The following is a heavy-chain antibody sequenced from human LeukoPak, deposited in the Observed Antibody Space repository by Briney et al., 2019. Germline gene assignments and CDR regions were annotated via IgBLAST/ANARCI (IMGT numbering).Heavy chain of an antibody. CDR1: GYIFTSSS. Sequence: ASVRVSCKPSGYIFTSSSITWVRQASGQQLEWMGWISTFNGYTKYAQNLQGRITMTRDTSTRTVYLEMRNLRSDDTAVYFCARGEFYYDLWGQGTLVTVSS. J-gene: IGHJ4*02. D-gene: IGHD3-16*01. V-gene: IGHV1-18*04. CDR3: ARGEFYYDL. CDR2: ISTFNGYT.